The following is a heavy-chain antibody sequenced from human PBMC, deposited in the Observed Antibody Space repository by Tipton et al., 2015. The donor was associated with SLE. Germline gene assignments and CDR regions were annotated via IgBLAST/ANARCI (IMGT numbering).Heavy chain of an antibody. CDR3: ARSYSHIVVDHLRWFDP. V-gene: IGHV4-38-2*01. D-gene: IGHD2-21*01. Sequence: TLSLTCAVSGYSISSGYYWGWIRQPPGKGLEWIGSIYHSGSTNCNPSLKSRVTISEDTSKNQFSLKLSSVTAADTAVYYCARSYSHIVVDHLRWFDPWGQGTLVTVSS. CDR1: GYSISSGYY. CDR2: IYHSGST. J-gene: IGHJ5*02.